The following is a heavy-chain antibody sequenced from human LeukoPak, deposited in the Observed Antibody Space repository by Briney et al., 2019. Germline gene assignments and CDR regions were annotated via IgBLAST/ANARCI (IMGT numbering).Heavy chain of an antibody. Sequence: SETLSLTCTVSGGSISSGDYYWSWIRQHPGKGLEWIGYIYYSGSTYYNPSLKSRVTISVDTSKNQFSLKLSSVTAADTAVYYCARGGTYYDFWSGYDGNNWFDPWGQGTLVTVSS. CDR1: GGSISSGDYY. CDR3: ARGGTYYDFWSGYDGNNWFDP. J-gene: IGHJ5*02. CDR2: IYYSGST. D-gene: IGHD3-3*01. V-gene: IGHV4-31*03.